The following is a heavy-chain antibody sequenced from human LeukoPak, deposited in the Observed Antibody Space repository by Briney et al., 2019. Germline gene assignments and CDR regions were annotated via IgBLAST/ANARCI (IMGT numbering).Heavy chain of an antibody. J-gene: IGHJ3*02. CDR3: ARAGRPRITMIGPTSPDAFDI. CDR1: GYRLTSYY. Sequence: RASVKVSCKASGYRLTSYYMHWVRQAPGQGLEWMGIINPSGGGTSYAQKFQGRVTMTRDMSTSTVYMELSSLRSEDTAVYYCARAGRPRITMIGPTSPDAFDIWGQGTMVTVSS. V-gene: IGHV1-46*01. CDR2: INPSGGGT. D-gene: IGHD3-22*01.